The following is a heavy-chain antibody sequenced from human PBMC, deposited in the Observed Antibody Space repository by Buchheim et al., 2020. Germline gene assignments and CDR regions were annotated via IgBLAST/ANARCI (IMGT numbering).Heavy chain of an antibody. D-gene: IGHD6-6*01. V-gene: IGHV3-7*01. CDR1: GFTFSSYW. J-gene: IGHJ6*02. CDR3: AKEMDSSSSWDYYYGMDV. CDR2: IKQDGSEK. Sequence: EVQLVESGGGLVQPGGSLRLSCAASGFTFSSYWMSWVRQAPGKGLEWVANIKQDGSEKYYVDSVKGRFTISRDNAKNSLYLQMNSLRAEDTAVYYCAKEMDSSSSWDYYYGMDVWGQGTT.